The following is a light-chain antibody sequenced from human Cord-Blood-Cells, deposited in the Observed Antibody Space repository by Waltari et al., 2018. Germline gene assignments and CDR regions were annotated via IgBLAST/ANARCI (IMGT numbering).Light chain of an antibody. CDR2: QDS. J-gene: IGLJ1*01. CDR3: QAWDSSTYV. Sequence: SYELTQPPSVSVSPGQTASITCSGDKLGDKHACWYQKKPGQYPVLVIYQDSKRPSGIPERFSGSNSGNTATLTISGTQAMDEADYYCQAWDSSTYVFGTGTKVTVL. CDR1: KLGDKH. V-gene: IGLV3-1*01.